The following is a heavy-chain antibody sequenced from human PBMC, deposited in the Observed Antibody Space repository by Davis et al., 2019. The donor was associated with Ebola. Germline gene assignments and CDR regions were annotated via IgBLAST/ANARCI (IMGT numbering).Heavy chain of an antibody. V-gene: IGHV1-46*01. CDR1: GYTFTSYY. CDR3: ARVGTITIFGVVIMEGAFDI. CDR2: INPSGGST. D-gene: IGHD3-3*01. Sequence: AASVKVSCKASGYTFTSYYMHWVRQAPGQGLEWMGIINPSGGSTSYAQKFQGRVTMTRDTSTSTVYMELSSLRSEDTAVYYCARVGTITIFGVVIMEGAFDIWGQGTMVTVSS. J-gene: IGHJ3*02.